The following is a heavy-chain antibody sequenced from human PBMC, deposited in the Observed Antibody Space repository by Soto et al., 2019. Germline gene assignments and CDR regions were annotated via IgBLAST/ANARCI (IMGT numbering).Heavy chain of an antibody. CDR2: MNPNSGNT. D-gene: IGHD1-1*01. CDR3: VIVGTYNSDSWTVV. CDR1: GYTFTSYD. V-gene: IGHV1-8*01. Sequence: ASVKVSCKASGYTFTSYDINWVRQATGQGLEWMGWMNPNSGNTGYAQKLQGRVTMTRNTSISTAYMEMSSLRSEETSLYDCVIVGTYNSDSWTVVLGQ. J-gene: IGHJ6*02.